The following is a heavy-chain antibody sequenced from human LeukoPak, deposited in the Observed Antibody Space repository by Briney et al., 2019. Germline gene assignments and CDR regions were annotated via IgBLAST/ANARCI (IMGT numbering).Heavy chain of an antibody. CDR2: IWYDGSNK. CDR1: GFTFSSYG. Sequence: PGGSLRLSCAASGFTFSSYGMHWARQAPGKGLEWVAVIWYDGSNKYYADSVKGRFTISRDNSKNTLYLQMNSLRAEDTAVYYCAREIAAAVTDYWGQGTLVTVSS. CDR3: AREIAAAVTDY. D-gene: IGHD6-13*01. J-gene: IGHJ4*02. V-gene: IGHV3-33*01.